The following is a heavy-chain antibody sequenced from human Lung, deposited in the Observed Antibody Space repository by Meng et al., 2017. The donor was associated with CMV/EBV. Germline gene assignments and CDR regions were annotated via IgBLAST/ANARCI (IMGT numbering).Heavy chain of an antibody. CDR1: GYTFTNYY. CDR3: ARDRGVGATVPVDN. J-gene: IGHJ4*02. V-gene: IGHV1-46*01. Sequence: SVXVSXXASGYTFTNYYLHWVRQAPGQGLEWMAIINPSGGTTTYAQKFRGRVTLTRDTSTSTVYMELSSLRSEDTAMYYCARDRGVGATVPVDNWGQGTLVXVSS. CDR2: INPSGGTT. D-gene: IGHD1-26*01.